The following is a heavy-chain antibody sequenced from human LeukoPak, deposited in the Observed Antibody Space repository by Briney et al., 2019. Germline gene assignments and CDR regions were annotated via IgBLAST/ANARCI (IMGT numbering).Heavy chain of an antibody. D-gene: IGHD1-1*01. Sequence: SETLSLTCTVSGGSISSYYWSWIRQPPGKGLEWIGYIYYSGSTNYNPSLKSRVTISVDTSKNQFSLKLSSVTAADTAVYYCARVTWFPGTSYYYMDVWGKGTTVTVSS. CDR1: GGSISSYY. J-gene: IGHJ6*03. V-gene: IGHV4-59*01. CDR2: IYYSGST. CDR3: ARVTWFPGTSYYYMDV.